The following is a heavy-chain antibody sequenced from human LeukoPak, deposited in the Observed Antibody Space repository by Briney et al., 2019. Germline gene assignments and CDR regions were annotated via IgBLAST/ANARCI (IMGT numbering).Heavy chain of an antibody. Sequence: GGSLRLSCAASGFTFDDYAMHWVRQAPGKGLEWVSLSTGDGGRTYFADFVKGRFTISRDNSKNSLFLQMNSLRAEDTALYYCAREGPIAVAGYFDYWGQGSLVTVSS. J-gene: IGHJ4*02. CDR1: GFTFDDYA. D-gene: IGHD6-19*01. V-gene: IGHV3-43*02. CDR3: AREGPIAVAGYFDY. CDR2: STGDGGRT.